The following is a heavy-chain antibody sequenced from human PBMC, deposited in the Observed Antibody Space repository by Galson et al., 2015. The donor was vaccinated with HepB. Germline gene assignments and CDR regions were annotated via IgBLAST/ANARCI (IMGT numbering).Heavy chain of an antibody. CDR1: GDTFRNHG. D-gene: IGHD5-18*01. J-gene: IGHJ4*02. Sequence: SVKVSCKASGDTFRNHGISWVRQAPGQGLEWMGRIIPTVSVTDYAQKIQGRVTITADRSTNTAYMELISLRSEDTAIYYCASEMREEAMDLRVLHGPFDYWGQGTQVTVSS. CDR2: IIPTVSVT. V-gene: IGHV1-69*04. CDR3: ASEMREEAMDLRVLHGPFDY.